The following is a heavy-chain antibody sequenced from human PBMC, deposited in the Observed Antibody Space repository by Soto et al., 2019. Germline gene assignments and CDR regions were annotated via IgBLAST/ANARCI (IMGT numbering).Heavy chain of an antibody. CDR1: GYTVINFG. D-gene: IGHD1-26*01. Sequence: GASVKVSCKASGYTVINFGINWVRQAPGQGLEWMGWITPYNGNANYPQKHQDRLTITTDTSTNTAYLELRSLRSDDTAVYFCARARMFSGAHHDYWGQGTRVTVSS. J-gene: IGHJ4*02. CDR2: ITPYNGNA. CDR3: ARARMFSGAHHDY. V-gene: IGHV1-18*04.